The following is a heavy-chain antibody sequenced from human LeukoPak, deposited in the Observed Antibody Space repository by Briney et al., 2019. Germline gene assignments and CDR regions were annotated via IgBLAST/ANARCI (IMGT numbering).Heavy chain of an antibody. V-gene: IGHV3-23*01. CDR2: ISNSGGTT. Sequence: GGSLRLSCAASGFTFSSYAMSWVRQAPGKGLEWVSTISNSGGTTYYADSVKGRFTISRDNAKNSLYLQMNSLRAEDTALYYCAKASYGSGSYYDFDYWGQGTLVTVSS. J-gene: IGHJ4*02. CDR3: AKASYGSGSYYDFDY. D-gene: IGHD3-10*01. CDR1: GFTFSSYA.